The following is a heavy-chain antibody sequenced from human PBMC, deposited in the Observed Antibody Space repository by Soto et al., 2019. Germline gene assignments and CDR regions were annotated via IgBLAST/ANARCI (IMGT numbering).Heavy chain of an antibody. CDR1: GGSVSSGSYY. J-gene: IGHJ4*02. Sequence: QVQLQESGPGLVKPSETLSLPCTVSGGSVSSGSYYWSWIRQPPGKGLEWIGYIYYSGGTNYNPSLKSRVTISVDTSKNQVSLKLSSVTAADTAVYYCARQGVDIDYWGQGTLVTVSS. D-gene: IGHD3-3*01. CDR3: ARQGVDIDY. CDR2: IYYSGGT. V-gene: IGHV4-61*01.